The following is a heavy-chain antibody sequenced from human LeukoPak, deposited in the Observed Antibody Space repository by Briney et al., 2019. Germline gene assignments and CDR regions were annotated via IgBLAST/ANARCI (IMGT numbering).Heavy chain of an antibody. CDR3: ARRYCSSTSCTLDY. J-gene: IGHJ4*02. V-gene: IGHV3-20*04. Sequence: GGSLRLSCAASGFTFDDYGMSWVRQAPGKGLEWVSGINWSGGTIYYADSVKGRFTISRDNAKNSLYLQMNSLRAEDTAVYYCARRYCSSTSCTLDYWGQGTPVTVYS. D-gene: IGHD2-2*01. CDR1: GFTFDDYG. CDR2: INWSGGTI.